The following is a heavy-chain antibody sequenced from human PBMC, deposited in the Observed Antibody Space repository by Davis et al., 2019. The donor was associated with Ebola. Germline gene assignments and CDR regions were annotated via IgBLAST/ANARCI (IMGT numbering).Heavy chain of an antibody. J-gene: IGHJ4*02. Sequence: SVKVSCKASGGTFSSDAISWVRQAPGQGLEWMGGIIPIFGTTNYAQKFRGRVTITADKSTRIAYMELSILRSEDTAVYYCARGPSAATAHYFDFWGQGTLVTVSS. V-gene: IGHV1-69*06. CDR3: ARGPSAATAHYFDF. CDR2: IIPIFGTT. CDR1: GGTFSSDA. D-gene: IGHD2-21*02.